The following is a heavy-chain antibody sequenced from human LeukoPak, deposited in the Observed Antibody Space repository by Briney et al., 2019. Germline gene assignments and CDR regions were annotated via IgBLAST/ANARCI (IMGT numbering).Heavy chain of an antibody. CDR1: GGSISSYY. D-gene: IGHD3-10*01. V-gene: IGHV4-59*01. J-gene: IGHJ6*03. CDR3: ARVPNYYGSGSYLPYYYYMDV. Sequence: SETLSLTCTVSGGSISSYYWSWIRQPPGKGLEWIGYIYDSGSTNYNPSLKSRVTISVDTSKNQFSLKLSSVTAADTAVYYCARVPNYYGSGSYLPYYYYMDVWGKGTTVTISS. CDR2: IYDSGST.